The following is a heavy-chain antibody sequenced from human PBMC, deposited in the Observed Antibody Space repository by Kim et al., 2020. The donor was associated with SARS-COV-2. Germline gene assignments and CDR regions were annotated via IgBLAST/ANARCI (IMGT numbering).Heavy chain of an antibody. D-gene: IGHD5-18*01. CDR2: SDK. V-gene: IGHV3-7*01. CDR3: ARSTLAMDY. Sequence: SDKYYVDSGKGRFTISRDNAKDSLYLQMNGLSVEDTAVYYCARSTLAMDYWGQGTLVTVSS. J-gene: IGHJ4*02.